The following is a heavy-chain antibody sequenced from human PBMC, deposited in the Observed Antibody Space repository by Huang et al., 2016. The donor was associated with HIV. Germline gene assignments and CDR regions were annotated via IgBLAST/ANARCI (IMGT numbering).Heavy chain of an antibody. J-gene: IGHJ4*02. Sequence: SWVRQSAGGGLKWRAPIQPSWNAQYDPSLESRGTIAVDTSGMELSLKLTSVTAADTAVYYCVSADSSGYIDNWCQGTLVTVSS. CDR2: IQPSWNA. V-gene: IGHV4-59*10. D-gene: IGHD3-22*01. CDR3: VSADSSGYIDN.